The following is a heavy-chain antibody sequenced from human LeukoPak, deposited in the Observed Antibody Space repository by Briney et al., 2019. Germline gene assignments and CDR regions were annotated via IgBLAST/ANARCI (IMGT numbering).Heavy chain of an antibody. Sequence: SETLSLTCTVSGGSISSGDYYWRWIRQPPGKGLEWIGYIYYSGSTYYNPSLKSRVTISVDTSKNQFSLKLSSVTAADTAVYYCARDSAMVLYFDYWGQGTLVTVSS. V-gene: IGHV4-30-4*01. CDR1: GGSISSGDYY. CDR3: ARDSAMVLYFDY. CDR2: IYYSGST. D-gene: IGHD5-18*01. J-gene: IGHJ4*02.